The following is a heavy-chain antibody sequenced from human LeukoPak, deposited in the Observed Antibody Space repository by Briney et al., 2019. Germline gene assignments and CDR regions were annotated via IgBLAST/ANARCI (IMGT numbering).Heavy chain of an antibody. J-gene: IGHJ4*02. CDR2: IHYRGST. CDR1: GVSISSSSYY. D-gene: IGHD3-10*01. CDR3: ARRNSGLDY. V-gene: IGHV4-39*01. Sequence: KASETLSLTCTVSGVSISSSSYYWDWIRQPPGKGLEWIGSIHYRGSTYCNASLKSRVTISVDTSKNQFSLKLNSVTAADTAVYYCARRNSGLDYWGQGTLVTVSS.